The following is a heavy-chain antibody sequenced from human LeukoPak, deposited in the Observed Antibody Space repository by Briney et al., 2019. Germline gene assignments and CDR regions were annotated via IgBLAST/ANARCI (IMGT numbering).Heavy chain of an antibody. D-gene: IGHD3-9*01. CDR2: IYPGDSDT. CDR3: ARPKDYDILTGSSQYFFVY. J-gene: IGHJ4*02. CDR1: GYSFTRHW. Sequence: GESLKISCKGSGYSFTRHWIGWVRQMPGKGLEWMGIIYPGDSDTRYSPSFQGRVTISADKSISTAYLQWSSLKASDTALYFCARPKDYDILTGSSQYFFVYWGQGTLVTVPS. V-gene: IGHV5-51*01.